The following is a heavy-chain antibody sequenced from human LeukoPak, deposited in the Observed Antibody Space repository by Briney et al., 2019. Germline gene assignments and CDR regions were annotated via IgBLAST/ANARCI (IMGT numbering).Heavy chain of an antibody. D-gene: IGHD3-10*01. V-gene: IGHV1-8*01. J-gene: IGHJ5*02. CDR1: VSTFTSYD. CDR2: MNPTSGHT. CDR3: ARSPVGVRKKHDL. Sequence: GASVEVSCKASVSTFTSYDINWVGRAPGQGLEWMGWMNPTSGHTGYVQKFQGRITMTRDTSVSTAYMELNSLTSEDTAVYYCARSPVGVRKKHDLWGQGTLVIVSS.